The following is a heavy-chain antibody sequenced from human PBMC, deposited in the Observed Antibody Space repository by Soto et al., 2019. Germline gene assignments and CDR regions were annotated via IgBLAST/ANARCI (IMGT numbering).Heavy chain of an antibody. V-gene: IGHV5-51*01. CDR3: ARQVGYSSGWYYYYYYGIDV. D-gene: IGHD6-19*01. J-gene: IGHJ6*02. CDR1: GYSFTRYW. Sequence: GGSLKISCKGSGYSFTRYWIGWVRQMPGKGLEWVGIIYTGDSDTRYSPSFQGQVTISADKSISTAYLQWSSLKASDTAMYYCARQVGYSSGWYYYYYYGIDVWGQGTTVTVSS. CDR2: IYTGDSDT.